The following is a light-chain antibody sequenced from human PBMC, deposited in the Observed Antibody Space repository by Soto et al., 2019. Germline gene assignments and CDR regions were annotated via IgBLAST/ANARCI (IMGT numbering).Light chain of an antibody. J-gene: IGKJ1*01. CDR1: QGISSY. CDR2: AAS. CDR3: QQYYSFPRT. Sequence: IWLTQSQALLSASRGDRVTITCLMSQGISSYLAWYQQKAGKAPELLIYAASTLQSGVPSRFSGSGSGTDLTLAISCLQSEDFATYYCQQYYSFPRTFGQGTKVDIK. V-gene: IGKV1D-8*01.